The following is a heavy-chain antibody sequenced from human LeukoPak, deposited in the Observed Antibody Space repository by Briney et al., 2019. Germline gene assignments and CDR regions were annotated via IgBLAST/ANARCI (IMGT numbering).Heavy chain of an antibody. D-gene: IGHD6-6*01. V-gene: IGHV4-4*07. CDR3: ARGVNWIDP. Sequence: SETLSLTCTVSGGSISTYYWSWIRQPAGKGLEWIGRIYTGGTTNYNPSLETRVTMSINTPENHFSLKLSSVTAADTAVYFCARGVNWIDPWGQGTLVTVSS. J-gene: IGHJ5*02. CDR2: IYTGGTT. CDR1: GGSISTYY.